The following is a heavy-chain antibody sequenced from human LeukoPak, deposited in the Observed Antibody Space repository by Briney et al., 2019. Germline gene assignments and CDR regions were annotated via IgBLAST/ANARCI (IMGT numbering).Heavy chain of an antibody. Sequence: PSETLSLTCTVSGYSISSGYYWGWIRQPPGKGLEWIGTIYRSGYTYYSPSLKSRVTISVHTSKNQFSLKLSSVTAADTAVYYCARGGSGTPPGFHHWGQGTLVTVSS. CDR3: ARGGSGTPPGFHH. CDR1: GYSISSGYY. CDR2: IYRSGYT. D-gene: IGHD3-10*01. J-gene: IGHJ1*01. V-gene: IGHV4-38-2*02.